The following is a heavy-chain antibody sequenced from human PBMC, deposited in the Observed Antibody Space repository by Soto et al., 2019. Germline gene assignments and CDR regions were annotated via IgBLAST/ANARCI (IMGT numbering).Heavy chain of an antibody. V-gene: IGHV3-30*18. CDR1: GFTFSSYG. J-gene: IGHJ1*01. CDR2: ISYDGSNK. Sequence: QVQLVESGGGVVQPGRSLRLSCAASGFTFSSYGMHWVRQAPGKGLEWVAVISYDGSNKYYADSVKGRFTISRDNSKNTLYLQMNSLRAEDTAVYYCAKEEVEYFQHWGQGTLVTVSS. CDR3: AKEEVEYFQH.